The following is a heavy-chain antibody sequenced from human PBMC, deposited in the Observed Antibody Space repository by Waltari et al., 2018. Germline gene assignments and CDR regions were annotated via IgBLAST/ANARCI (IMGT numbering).Heavy chain of an antibody. CDR3: ATEPAPGAGINY. CDR1: GFTFGVHS. CDR2: ISASSAAI. J-gene: IGHJ4*02. D-gene: IGHD6-19*01. V-gene: IGHV3-48*01. Sequence: EVQLVESGGGLVQPGGSLRLSCAGSGFTFGVHSMHWFRQAPGKGLEWVSYISASSAAIYYADSVKGRFTISRDNAKNLLFLQMSNLGAEDMAVYYCATEPAPGAGINYWGQGILVTVSS.